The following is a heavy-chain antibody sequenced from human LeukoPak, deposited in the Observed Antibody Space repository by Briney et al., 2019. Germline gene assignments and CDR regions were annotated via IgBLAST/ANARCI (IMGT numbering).Heavy chain of an antibody. CDR1: GGSISSYY. Sequence: SETLSLTCTVSGGSISSYYWSWIRQPPGKGLEWIGYIYYSGSTNYNPSLKSRVTMSVDTSKNQFSLKLSSVTAADTAVYYCAKDLYSSSWTEGGDYWGQRTLVTVSS. CDR2: IYYSGST. CDR3: AKDLYSSSWTEGGDY. D-gene: IGHD6-13*01. J-gene: IGHJ4*02. V-gene: IGHV4-59*12.